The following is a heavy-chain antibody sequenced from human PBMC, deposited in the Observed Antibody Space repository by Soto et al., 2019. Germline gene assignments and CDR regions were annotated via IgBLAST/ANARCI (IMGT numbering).Heavy chain of an antibody. CDR3: ARGGGKGHYDFFIWFDP. CDR2: ISSSGSTI. V-gene: IGHV3-11*01. D-gene: IGHD3-3*01. CDR1: GFTFSDYY. Sequence: XESLRLSCAASGFTFSDYYMSGIRQAPGKGLEWVSYISSSGSTIYYADSVKGRFTISRDNAKNSLYLQMNSLRAEDTAVYYCARGGGKGHYDFFIWFDPWGQGTLVTVSS. J-gene: IGHJ5*02.